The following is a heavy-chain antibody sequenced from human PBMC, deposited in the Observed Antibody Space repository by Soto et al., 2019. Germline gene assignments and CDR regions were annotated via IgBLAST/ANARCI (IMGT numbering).Heavy chain of an antibody. J-gene: IGHJ4*02. CDR3: AGAVDTAMEPLDY. D-gene: IGHD5-18*01. Sequence: GGSLRLSCAASGFTFSSYSMNWGRQAPGKGLEWVSSISSSSSYIYYADSVKGRFTISRDNAKNSLYLQMNSLRAEDTAVYYCAGAVDTAMEPLDYWGQGTLVTVSS. CDR2: ISSSSSYI. CDR1: GFTFSSYS. V-gene: IGHV3-21*01.